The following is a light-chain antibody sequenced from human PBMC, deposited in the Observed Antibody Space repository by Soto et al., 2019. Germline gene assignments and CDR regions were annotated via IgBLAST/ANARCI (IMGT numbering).Light chain of an antibody. CDR1: SSDIGAGSE. CDR3: QSYDNSLSAYV. CDR2: GST. J-gene: IGLJ1*01. V-gene: IGLV1-40*01. Sequence: QSVLTQPPSLSGAPGQRVTISCTGSSSDIGAGSEVHWYQQLPGTAPKLLIFGSTNRPSGVPDRFSGSKSATSASLAITGLQAEDEADYFCQSYDNSLSAYVFGTVTKLTVL.